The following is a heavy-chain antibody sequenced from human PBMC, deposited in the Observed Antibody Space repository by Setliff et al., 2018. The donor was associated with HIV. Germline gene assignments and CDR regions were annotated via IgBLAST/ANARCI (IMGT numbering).Heavy chain of an antibody. CDR2: INWNGGST. J-gene: IGHJ4*02. Sequence: GSLRFSCAVSGFTFEDYGMSWVRQAPGKGLEWVSGINWNGGSTGYVDSVKGRFTISRDNAKNSLYLQMNSLRAEDTAVYYCARSRAAGFDYWGQGTLVTVSS. CDR3: ARSRAAGFDY. D-gene: IGHD6-13*01. CDR1: GFTFEDYG. V-gene: IGHV3-20*04.